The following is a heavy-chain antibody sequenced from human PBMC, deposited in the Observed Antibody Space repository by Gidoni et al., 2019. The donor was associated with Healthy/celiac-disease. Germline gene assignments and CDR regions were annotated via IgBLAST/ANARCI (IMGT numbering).Heavy chain of an antibody. CDR3: AKDYSGWYVFGDY. D-gene: IGHD6-19*01. CDR2: ISGSGGST. Sequence: EVQLLESGGGLVQPGGSLRLSCAASGFTFSSYAMSWVRQAPGKGLDWVSSISGSGGSTYYADSVKGRFTISRDNSKNTLYLQMNSLRAEDTAVYHCAKDYSGWYVFGDYWGQGTLVTVSS. J-gene: IGHJ4*02. CDR1: GFTFSSYA. V-gene: IGHV3-23*01.